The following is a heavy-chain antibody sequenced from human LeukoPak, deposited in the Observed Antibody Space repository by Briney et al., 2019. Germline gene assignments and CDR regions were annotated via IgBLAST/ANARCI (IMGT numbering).Heavy chain of an antibody. CDR2: INSDGSST. V-gene: IGHV3-74*01. CDR1: GFTFSSYW. CDR3: ARDLDDPYYYDSSGYSPGDY. J-gene: IGHJ4*02. Sequence: PGGSLRLSCAASGFTFSSYWMHWVRQAPGKGLVWVSRINSDGSSTSYADSVKGRFTISRDNAKNTLYLQMNSLRAEDTAVYYCARDLDDPYYYDSSGYSPGDYWGQGTLVTVSS. D-gene: IGHD3-22*01.